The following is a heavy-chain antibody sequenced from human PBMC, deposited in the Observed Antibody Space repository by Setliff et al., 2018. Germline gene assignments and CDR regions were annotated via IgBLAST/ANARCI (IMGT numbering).Heavy chain of an antibody. CDR1: GFTFSTYY. Sequence: GSLRLSCAASGFTFSTYYMHWVRQPPGKGLEWVAFVHYDGVNKHYRDSVKGRFTISRDNSKNTLYLQMNSLRPDDTAVYYCAKDSLSGWSAVDYWGQGTLVTVSS. J-gene: IGHJ4*02. V-gene: IGHV3-30*02. CDR3: AKDSLSGWSAVDY. D-gene: IGHD6-19*01. CDR2: VHYDGVNK.